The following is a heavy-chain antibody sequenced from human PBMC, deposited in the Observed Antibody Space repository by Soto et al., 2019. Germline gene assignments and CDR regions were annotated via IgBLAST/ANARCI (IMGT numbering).Heavy chain of an antibody. D-gene: IGHD2-2*01. J-gene: IGHJ4*02. CDR3: ARDSFLVPGPSEPNYFDY. CDR1: GFTFSSYA. CDR2: ISYDGSNK. V-gene: IGHV3-30-3*01. Sequence: PGGSLRLSCAASGFTFSSYAMHWVRQAPGKGLEWVAVISYDGSNKYYADSVKGRFTISRDNSKNTLYLQMNSLRAEDTAVYYCARDSFLVPGPSEPNYFDYWGQGTLVTVSS.